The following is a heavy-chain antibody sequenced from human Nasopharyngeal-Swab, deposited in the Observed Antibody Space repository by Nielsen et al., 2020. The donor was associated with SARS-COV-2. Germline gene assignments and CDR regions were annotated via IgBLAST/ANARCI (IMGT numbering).Heavy chain of an antibody. V-gene: IGHV3-23*01. CDR2: ISADGTSSGIST. D-gene: IGHD6-19*01. CDR1: GFNFGNFA. J-gene: IGHJ4*02. Sequence: GESLKISCAASGFNFGNFAMSWVRQAPGKGLEWVATISADGTSSGISTYYAESVKGRFTISRDSANDILHLQMNSLRAKDTAVYFCASDLSGRDDNWGQGTLVTVAA. CDR3: ASDLSGRDDN.